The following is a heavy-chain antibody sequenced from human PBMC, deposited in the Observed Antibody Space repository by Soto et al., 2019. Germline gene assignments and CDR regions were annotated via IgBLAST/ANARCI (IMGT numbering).Heavy chain of an antibody. J-gene: IGHJ4*02. CDR1: GFTVSSNY. V-gene: IGHV3-66*01. D-gene: IGHD6-19*01. CDR2: IYSGGST. Sequence: GGSLRLSCAASGFTVSSNYMSWVRQAPGKGLEWVSVIYSGGSTYYADSVKGRFTISRHNSKNTLYLQMNSLRAEDTAVYYCASESHSSGWYYFDYWGQGTLVTVSS. CDR3: ASESHSSGWYYFDY.